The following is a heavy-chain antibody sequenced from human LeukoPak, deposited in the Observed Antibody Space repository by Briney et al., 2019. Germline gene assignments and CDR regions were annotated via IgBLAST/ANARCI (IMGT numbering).Heavy chain of an antibody. V-gene: IGHV4-4*02. D-gene: IGHD6-6*01. CDR2: VYYSGET. CDR1: AFTFRSFW. J-gene: IGHJ4*02. Sequence: GSLRLSCAASAFTFRSFWMSWVRQAPGKGLEWIGGVYYSGETHYNPSLKSRVTISVDVSKNQFSLKLSSVTAADTAVYYCARVSRIAARGYYFDYWGQGTLVTVSS. CDR3: ARVSRIAARGYYFDY.